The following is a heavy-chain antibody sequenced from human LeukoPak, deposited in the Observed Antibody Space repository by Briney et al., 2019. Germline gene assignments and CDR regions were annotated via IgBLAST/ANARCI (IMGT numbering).Heavy chain of an antibody. V-gene: IGHV4-34*01. J-gene: IGHJ4*02. Sequence: SETLSLTCAVYGGSFSGYYWSWIRQPPGKGLEWIGEINHSGSTNYNPSLKSRVTISVDTSKNQFSLKLSSVTAADTAVYYCATIVGATEPNFDYWGQGTLVTVSS. CDR3: ATIVGATEPNFDY. D-gene: IGHD1-26*01. CDR2: INHSGST. CDR1: GGSFSGYY.